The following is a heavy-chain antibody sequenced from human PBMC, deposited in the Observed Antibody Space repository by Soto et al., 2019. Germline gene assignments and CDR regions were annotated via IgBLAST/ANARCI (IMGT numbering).Heavy chain of an antibody. Sequence: GASVKVSCKASGYTFTGYYMHWVRQAPGQGLEWMGWINPNSGGTNYAQKFQGWVTMTRDTSISTAYMELSRLRSDDTAVYYCARALTGTTPNYYYYYGMDVWGQGTTVTVSS. D-gene: IGHD1-7*01. J-gene: IGHJ6*02. CDR2: INPNSGGT. CDR1: GYTFTGYY. V-gene: IGHV1-2*04. CDR3: ARALTGTTPNYYYYYGMDV.